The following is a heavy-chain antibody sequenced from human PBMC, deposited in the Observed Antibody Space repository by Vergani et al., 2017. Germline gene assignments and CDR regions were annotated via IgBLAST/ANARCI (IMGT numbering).Heavy chain of an antibody. J-gene: IGHJ6*03. V-gene: IGHV4-30-4*01. Sequence: QVQLQESGPGLVKPSQTLSLTCTVSGCSISSGYYYWSWIRQPPGKGLEWLGYIYYSGSTYYNPSLKSRVTISVDTSKNQFSLKLSSVTAADTAVYYCAREAPGXELGFIYYYYYMDVWGKGTTVTVSS. CDR2: IYYSGST. CDR1: GCSISSGYYY. D-gene: IGHD7-27*01. CDR3: AREAPGXELGFIYYYYYMDV.